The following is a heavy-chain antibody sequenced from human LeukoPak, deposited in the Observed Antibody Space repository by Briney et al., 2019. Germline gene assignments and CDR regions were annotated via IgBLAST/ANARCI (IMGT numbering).Heavy chain of an antibody. CDR1: GFTFSSYG. CDR3: AKDYAMVRGVPSGIDY. D-gene: IGHD3-10*01. V-gene: IGHV3-30*18. J-gene: IGHJ4*02. CDR2: ISYDVGKK. Sequence: PGRSLRLSCAASGFTFSSYGMHWVRQAPGKGLEWVAVISYDVGKKYYADSVKGRFTISRDNSKNTLYLQMNSLRAEDTAVYYCAKDYAMVRGVPSGIDYWGQGTLVTVSS.